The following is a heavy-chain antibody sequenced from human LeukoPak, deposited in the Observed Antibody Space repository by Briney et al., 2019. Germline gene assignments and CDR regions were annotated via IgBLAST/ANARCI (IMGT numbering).Heavy chain of an antibody. J-gene: IGHJ4*02. Sequence: GASVTVSFTASGYSFTNYYIHWVRQAPGQGLEWMGGFDPEDGETIYAQKFQGRVTMTEDTSTDTAYMELSSLRSEDTAVYYCEAYYSSGWYFFDYWGQGTLVTVSS. V-gene: IGHV1-24*01. D-gene: IGHD6-19*01. CDR1: GYSFTNYY. CDR3: EAYYSSGWYFFDY. CDR2: FDPEDGET.